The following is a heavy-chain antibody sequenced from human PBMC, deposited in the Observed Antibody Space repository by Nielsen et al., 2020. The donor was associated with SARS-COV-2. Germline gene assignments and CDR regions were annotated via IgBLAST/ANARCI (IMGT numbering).Heavy chain of an antibody. CDR3: ARDNTSMVAQLYYFDY. Sequence: GESLKISCAASGFTLSSYSMNGVRQAPGKVLEWVAVISYDGSNKYYADSVKGRFTISRDNSKNTLYLQMNSLRAEDTAVYYCARDNTSMVAQLYYFDYWSQETLVSFAS. CDR2: ISYDGSNK. D-gene: IGHD3-10*01. V-gene: IGHV3-30*03. CDR1: GFTLSSYS. J-gene: IGHJ4*02.